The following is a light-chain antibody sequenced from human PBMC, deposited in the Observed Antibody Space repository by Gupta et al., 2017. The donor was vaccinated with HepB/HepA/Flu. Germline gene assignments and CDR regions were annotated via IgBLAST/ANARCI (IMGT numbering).Light chain of an antibody. CDR1: QSISSSY. V-gene: IGKV3-20*01. J-gene: IGKJ1*01. CDR2: GAS. CDR3: QHRSRSSRWT. Sequence: IVLTQSPGTLSLSPGERATLSCRTSQSISSSYLAWYQQKPGQSPRLLIYGASTRATGVPDRFSGSWFGKDFTLTISIRDSEDFAVYYCQHRSRSSRWTFGPGTTVEIK.